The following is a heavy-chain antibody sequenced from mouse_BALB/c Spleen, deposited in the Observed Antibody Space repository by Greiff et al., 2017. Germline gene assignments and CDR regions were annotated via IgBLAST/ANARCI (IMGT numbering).Heavy chain of an antibody. CDR1: SYTFTDYA. V-gene: IGHV1-67*01. J-gene: IGHJ2*01. CDR2: ISTYYGNT. CDR3: ARSDGYYYFDY. D-gene: IGHD2-3*01. Sequence: QVQLQQSGPELVRPGVSVKISCKGSSYTFTDYAMHWVKQGHAKSLEWIGVISTYYGNTNYNQKFKGKATMTVDKSSSTAYMELARLTSEDSAVYYCARSDGYYYFDYWGQGTTLTVSS.